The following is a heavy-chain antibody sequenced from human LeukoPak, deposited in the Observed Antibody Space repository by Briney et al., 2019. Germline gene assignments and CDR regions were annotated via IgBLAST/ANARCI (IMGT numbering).Heavy chain of an antibody. CDR1: GYTFTGYY. D-gene: IGHD3-10*01. V-gene: IGHV1-2*06. CDR3: ARARTPIYGSGSYYVNWFDP. Sequence: ASVKVSCKASGYTFTGYYIHWVRQAPGQGLEWMGRINPNSGGTNYAQKFQGRVTMTRDTSISTAYMELSRLRSDDTAVYYCARARTPIYGSGSYYVNWFDPWGQGTLVTVSS. CDR2: INPNSGGT. J-gene: IGHJ5*02.